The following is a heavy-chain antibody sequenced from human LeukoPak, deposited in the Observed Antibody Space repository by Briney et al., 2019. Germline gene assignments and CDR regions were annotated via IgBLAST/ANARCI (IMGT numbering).Heavy chain of an antibody. CDR1: GGSISSDY. Sequence: PSETLSLTCTVSGGSISSDYWSWIRQPPGKGLEWIGYIYYSGITNYNPSLKSRVTMSVDTSKNQFSLKLSSVTAADTAVYYCARRRGAGYYDSSGNYYDYWGQGTLVTVSS. CDR3: ARRRGAGYYDSSGNYYDY. J-gene: IGHJ4*02. CDR2: IYYSGIT. V-gene: IGHV4-59*08. D-gene: IGHD3-22*01.